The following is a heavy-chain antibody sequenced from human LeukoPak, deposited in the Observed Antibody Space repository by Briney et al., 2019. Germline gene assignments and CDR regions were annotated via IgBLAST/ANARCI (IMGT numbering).Heavy chain of an antibody. V-gene: IGHV3-33*01. CDR3: ARDHCSSTSCSLDY. CDR2: IWYDGSNK. D-gene: IGHD2-2*01. CDR1: GFTFSSYG. Sequence: PGGCLRLSCAASGFTFSSYGMHWVRQAPGKGLECVAVIWYDGSNKYYADSVKGRFTISRDNSKNTLYLQMNSLRAEDTAVYYCARDHCSSTSCSLDYWGQGTLVTVSS. J-gene: IGHJ4*02.